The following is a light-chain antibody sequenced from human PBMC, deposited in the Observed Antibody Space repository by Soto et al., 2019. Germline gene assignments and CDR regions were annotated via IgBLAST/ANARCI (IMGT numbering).Light chain of an antibody. CDR3: CSYVGSSILM. CDR2: EVN. J-gene: IGLJ3*02. V-gene: IGLV2-23*02. Sequence: QSALTQPASVSGSPGQSITISCTGTSSDVGLYNLVSWYQQLPGKAPKLIIYEVNERPSGISDRFSGSKSGNTASLTISGLQDEDEAEYYCCSYVGSSILMFGGGTKVTVL. CDR1: SSDVGLYNL.